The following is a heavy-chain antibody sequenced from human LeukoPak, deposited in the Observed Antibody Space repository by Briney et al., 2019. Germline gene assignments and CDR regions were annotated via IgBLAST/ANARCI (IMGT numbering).Heavy chain of an antibody. J-gene: IGHJ4*02. V-gene: IGHV3-73*01. Sequence: GGSLSLFCVTSGFTLSGSAMHWVRQASGKGLEWVARIRSKANDYATGYTDSVKGRFIISRDDSKNTAYLQMNSLRTEDSAVYYCTRRPTPGSKAPDSTYRYWAQGTRVTVSS. CDR2: IRSKANDYAT. CDR1: GFTLSGSA. CDR3: TRRPTPGSKAPDSTYRY. D-gene: IGHD3-16*02.